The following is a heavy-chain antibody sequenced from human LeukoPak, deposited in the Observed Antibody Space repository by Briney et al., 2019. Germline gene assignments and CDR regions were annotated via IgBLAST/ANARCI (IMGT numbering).Heavy chain of an antibody. CDR2: INHSGST. J-gene: IGHJ5*02. CDR1: GGSFSGYY. D-gene: IGHD2-2*01. CDR3: ARGYCSNTSCYDSLWFDP. Sequence: SETLSLTCAVYGGSFSGYYWSWIRQPPGKGLEWIGEINHSGSTNYNPSLKSRVTISVDTSKNQFSLKLSSVTAADTAVYYCARGYCSNTSCYDSLWFDPWGQGTLVTVSS. V-gene: IGHV4-34*01.